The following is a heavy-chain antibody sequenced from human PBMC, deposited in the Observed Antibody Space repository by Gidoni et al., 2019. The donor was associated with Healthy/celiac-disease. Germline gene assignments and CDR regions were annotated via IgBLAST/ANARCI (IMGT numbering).Heavy chain of an antibody. Sequence: QVQLQQWGAGLLKPSETLSLTCAVYGGSFSGYYWSWIRQPPGKGLEWIGEINHSGSTNYTPSLSSRVTRSVDTSKNQFSLKLSSVTAADTAVYYGARGNEIQPCNYWGQGTLVTVSS. J-gene: IGHJ4*02. CDR2: INHSGST. V-gene: IGHV4-34*01. D-gene: IGHD5-18*01. CDR3: ARGNEIQPCNY. CDR1: GGSFSGYY.